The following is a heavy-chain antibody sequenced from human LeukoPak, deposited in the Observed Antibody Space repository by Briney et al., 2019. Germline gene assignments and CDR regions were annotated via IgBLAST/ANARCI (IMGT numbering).Heavy chain of an antibody. CDR2: IYHSGGT. D-gene: IGHD5-18*01. J-gene: IGHJ4*02. V-gene: IGHV4-38-2*02. Sequence: PSETLSLTCTVSDYSFSSGYYWSWIRQPPGKGLEWIGYIYHSGGTYYNPSLKSRVTISVDGSKNQFSLKLTSVTAADTAVYYCARGGQLWPPHFDYWGQGTLVTVSS. CDR3: ARGGQLWPPHFDY. CDR1: DYSFSSGYY.